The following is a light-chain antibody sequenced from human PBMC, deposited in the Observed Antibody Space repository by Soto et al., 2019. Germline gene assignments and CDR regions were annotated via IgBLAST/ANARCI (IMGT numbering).Light chain of an antibody. CDR3: HQRSNWPPDT. J-gene: IGKJ5*01. CDR1: QSVHTF. V-gene: IGKV3-11*01. Sequence: EIVLTHSPDTLSLCPWEVASLSCRASQSVHTFLAWYQQKPGQPPRLLIYGASTRATGVPARFSGSGSGTDFTLTISSLEPEDFAVYYCHQRSNWPPDTFGQGTRLEIK. CDR2: GAS.